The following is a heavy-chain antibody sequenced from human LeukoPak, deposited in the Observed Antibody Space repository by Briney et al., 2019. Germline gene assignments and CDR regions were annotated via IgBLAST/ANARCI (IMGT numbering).Heavy chain of an antibody. Sequence: SGGSLRLSCAASGFTFSNYDMSWVRQAPGRGLEWVLGISNSGGDTQYADSVKGRFTISRDNSKNTLYLQMNSLRAEDTAVYYCAKSRSYTVRDAFEIWGQGTKVTVSS. D-gene: IGHD3-10*01. CDR1: GFTFSNYD. CDR3: AKSRSYTVRDAFEI. J-gene: IGHJ3*02. V-gene: IGHV3-23*01. CDR2: ISNSGGDT.